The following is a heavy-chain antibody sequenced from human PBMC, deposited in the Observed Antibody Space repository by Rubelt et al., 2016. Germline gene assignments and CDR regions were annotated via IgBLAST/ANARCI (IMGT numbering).Heavy chain of an antibody. J-gene: IGHJ5*02. CDR1: GGSISSSSYY. CDR3: ARQYYDSSGENWFDP. D-gene: IGHD3-22*01. V-gene: IGHV4-39*01. Sequence: QLQLQESGPGLVKPSETLSLTCTVSGGSISSSSYYWGWIRQPPGKGLEWIGSIYYSGSTYYNPSLSGGGTISVDRSKNQFSLKLSSVTAADTAVYYCARQYYDSSGENWFDPWGQGTLVTVSS. CDR2: IYYSGST.